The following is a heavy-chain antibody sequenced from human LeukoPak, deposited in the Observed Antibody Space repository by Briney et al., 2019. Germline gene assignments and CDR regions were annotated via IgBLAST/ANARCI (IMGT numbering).Heavy chain of an antibody. D-gene: IGHD3/OR15-3a*01. CDR2: ISGSGGST. V-gene: IGHV3-23*01. Sequence: GGSLRLSCAASGFTFSSYAMSRVRQAPGKGLEWVSAISGSGGSTYYADSVKGRFAISRDNSKNTLYLQMNSLRAEDTAVYYCARTIHDFWTSYYADYWGQGTLVTVSS. CDR3: ARTIHDFWTSYYADY. CDR1: GFTFSSYA. J-gene: IGHJ4*02.